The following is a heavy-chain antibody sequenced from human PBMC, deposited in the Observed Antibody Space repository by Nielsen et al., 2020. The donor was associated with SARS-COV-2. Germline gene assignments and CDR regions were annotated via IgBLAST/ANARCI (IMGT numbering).Heavy chain of an antibody. J-gene: IGHJ6*02. CDR2: INHSGST. D-gene: IGHD6-13*01. CDR3: ARDGLLGGREQQLGFRGGYYYGMDV. CDR1: GGSFSGYY. Sequence: SETLSLTCTVYGGSFSGYYWSWIRQPPGKGLEWIGEINHSGSTNYNPSLKSRVTISVDTSKNQFSLKLSSVTAADTAVYYCARDGLLGGREQQLGFRGGYYYGMDVWGQGTTVTVSS. V-gene: IGHV4-34*01.